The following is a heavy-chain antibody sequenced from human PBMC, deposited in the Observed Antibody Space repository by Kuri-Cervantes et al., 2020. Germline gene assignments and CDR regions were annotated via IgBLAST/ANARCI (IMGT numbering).Heavy chain of an antibody. J-gene: IGHJ4*02. Sequence: GGSLRLSCAASGFTFSSYWMHWVRQAPGKGLVWVSHINSDGSSTSYADSVKGRFTISRDNAKNSLYLQMNSLRAEDTALYYCARVDGYSFGYFDYWGQGTLVTVSS. CDR1: GFTFSSYW. CDR2: INSDGSST. V-gene: IGHV3-74*01. D-gene: IGHD5-18*01. CDR3: ARVDGYSFGYFDY.